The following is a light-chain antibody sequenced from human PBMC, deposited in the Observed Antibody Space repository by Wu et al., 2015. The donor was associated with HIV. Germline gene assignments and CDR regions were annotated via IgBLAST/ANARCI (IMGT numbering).Light chain of an antibody. J-gene: IGKJ1*01. V-gene: IGKV3-20*01. Sequence: EVVLTQSPAILSVSPGERATLSCRASQSVNSNYLAWYQQKPGQAPRLLIYDASSRATGIPDRFSGSGSGTDFTLTISRLEAEDFAVYHCQQYGSSQTFGQGTKVEIK. CDR1: QSVNSNY. CDR2: DAS. CDR3: QQYGSSQT.